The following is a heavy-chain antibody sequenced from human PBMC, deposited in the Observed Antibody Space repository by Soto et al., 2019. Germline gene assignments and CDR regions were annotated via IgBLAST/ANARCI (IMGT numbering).Heavy chain of an antibody. D-gene: IGHD6-13*01. CDR2: INAGNGNT. J-gene: IGHJ6*02. CDR3: ARKIAAAYGMDV. V-gene: IGHV1-3*01. CDR1: GYTFTSYA. Sequence: QVQLVQSGAEVKKPGASVKVSCKASGYTFTSYAMHWVRQAPGQRLEWMGWINAGNGNTKYSQKFQGRVTITRDTSASTAYMELSSLRSEDTAVYYCARKIAAAYGMDVWGQGTTVTVSS.